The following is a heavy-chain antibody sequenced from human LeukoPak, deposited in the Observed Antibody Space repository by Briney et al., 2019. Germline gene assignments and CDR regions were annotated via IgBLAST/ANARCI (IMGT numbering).Heavy chain of an antibody. CDR3: ARAATYYYDSSGYSHFDY. CDR2: IHHTEST. V-gene: IGHV4-4*02. Sequence: PSETLSLTCAVSGASISSGNWWSWVRQPPGKWLEWIGEIHHTESTNYNPSLKSRVTISVDTSKNQFSLKLSSVTAADTAVYYCARAATYYYDSSGYSHFDYWGQGTLVTVSS. D-gene: IGHD3-22*01. CDR1: GASISSGNW. J-gene: IGHJ4*02.